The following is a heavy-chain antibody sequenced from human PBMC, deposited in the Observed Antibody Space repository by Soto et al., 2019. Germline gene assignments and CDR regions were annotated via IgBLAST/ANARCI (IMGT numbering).Heavy chain of an antibody. CDR1: GYTFNSAG. V-gene: IGHV1-18*01. D-gene: IGHD2-2*01. CDR3: ATVQTLGYCRRASSYYVFGH. CDR2: ISVDNGDT. Sequence: GPGVKEPGASVRVSCKASGYTFNSAGLAWVRQAPGQGLEWMGWISVDNGDTKYAQKFQGRVTMTTDTSTTTAYMDLRGLTAAATALVYCATVQTLGYCRRASSYYVFGHWCQGTLVTVSS. J-gene: IGHJ4*02.